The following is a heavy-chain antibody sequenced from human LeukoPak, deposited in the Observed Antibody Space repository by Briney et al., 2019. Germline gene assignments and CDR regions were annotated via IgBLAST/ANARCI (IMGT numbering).Heavy chain of an antibody. V-gene: IGHV3-9*01. Sequence: PGGSLRLSCAASGFTFDYYSMHWVRQAPGKGLEWVSGISWESGSIAYADSVRGRFRISRDNAKNSLYLQMNSLRVEDTAFYYCAKDVWQWSGCDRGAFDIWGQGTMVTVSS. D-gene: IGHD5-12*01. CDR1: GFTFDYYS. CDR3: AKDVWQWSGCDRGAFDI. J-gene: IGHJ3*02. CDR2: ISWESGSI.